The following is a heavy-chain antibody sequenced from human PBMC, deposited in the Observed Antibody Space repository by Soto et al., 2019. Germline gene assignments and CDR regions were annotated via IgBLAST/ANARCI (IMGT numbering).Heavy chain of an antibody. Sequence: SETLSLTCAVYGGSFSGYYWSWIRQPPGKGLEWIGEINHSGSTNYNPSLKSRVTISVDTSKNQFSLKLSSVTAADTAVYYCARGTPIVGVVAVTNGRAGLYGMDVWGQGTTVTVSS. D-gene: IGHD2-15*01. J-gene: IGHJ6*02. CDR3: ARGTPIVGVVAVTNGRAGLYGMDV. CDR2: INHSGST. V-gene: IGHV4-34*01. CDR1: GGSFSGYY.